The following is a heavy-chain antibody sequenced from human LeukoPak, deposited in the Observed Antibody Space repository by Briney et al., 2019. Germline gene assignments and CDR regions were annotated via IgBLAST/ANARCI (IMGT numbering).Heavy chain of an antibody. CDR1: GFTFSSYE. Sequence: GGSLRLSCAASGFTFSSYEMNWVRQAPGKGLEWVSYISSSGSTIYYADSVKGRFTISRDNAKNSLYLQMNSLRAEDTAVYYCAREGFCSGGSCNGYFDYWGQGTVVTVSA. V-gene: IGHV3-48*03. CDR2: ISSSGSTI. D-gene: IGHD2-15*01. J-gene: IGHJ4*02. CDR3: AREGFCSGGSCNGYFDY.